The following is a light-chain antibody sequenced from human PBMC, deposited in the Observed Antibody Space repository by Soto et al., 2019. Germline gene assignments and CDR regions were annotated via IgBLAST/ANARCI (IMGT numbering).Light chain of an antibody. V-gene: IGKV1-5*03. CDR2: KAS. J-gene: IGKJ1*01. CDR1: ETIRSW. CDR3: HQYYSYPKT. Sequence: DIQMTQSPSTLSASVGDRVTITCRASETIRSWLAWDQQKPGKGPKLLIYKASSLESGVPSRFSGSGSGTEFPLTISSLQPDDFATYFCHQYYSYPKTFGQGTKVEIK.